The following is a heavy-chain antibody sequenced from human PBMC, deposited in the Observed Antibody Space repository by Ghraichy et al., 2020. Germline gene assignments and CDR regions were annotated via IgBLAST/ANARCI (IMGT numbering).Heavy chain of an antibody. CDR3: ARGGMGATSTYYFDY. Sequence: SVKVSCKASGGTFSSYAISWVRQAPGQGLEWMGGIIPIFGTANYAQKFQGRVTITADESTSTAYMELSSLRSEDTAVYYCARGGMGATSTYYFDYWGQGTLVTVSS. J-gene: IGHJ4*02. V-gene: IGHV1-69*13. D-gene: IGHD1-26*01. CDR2: IIPIFGTA. CDR1: GGTFSSYA.